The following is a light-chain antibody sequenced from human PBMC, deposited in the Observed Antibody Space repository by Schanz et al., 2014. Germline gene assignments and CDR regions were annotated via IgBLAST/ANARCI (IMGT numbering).Light chain of an antibody. CDR1: QSVSNRN. J-gene: IGKJ1*01. Sequence: EIVMTQSPATLSLSPGERATFSCRASQSVSNRNLAWYQQTPGQAPRLLIYGVSSRATGIPDRFSGSGSGTDFTLTISSLEPEDFAVYYCQQRSNWPPAWTFGQGTKVEIK. CDR2: GVS. V-gene: IGKV3D-20*02. CDR3: QQRSNWPPAWT.